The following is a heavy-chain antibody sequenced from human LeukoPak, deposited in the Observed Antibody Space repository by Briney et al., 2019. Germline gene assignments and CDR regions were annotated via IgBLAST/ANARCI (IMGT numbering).Heavy chain of an antibody. D-gene: IGHD4-17*01. Sequence: GESLQISCKGSGYTFTNYWIGWVRRMPGKGLEWMGIIYPGDSDSRYSPSFQGQVTISVDTSITTAYLQWNSLKASDTAMYYCARRGVYGDYGNWYFDFWGRGTLVTVSS. J-gene: IGHJ2*01. CDR3: ARRGVYGDYGNWYFDF. V-gene: IGHV5-51*01. CDR2: IYPGDSDS. CDR1: GYTFTNYW.